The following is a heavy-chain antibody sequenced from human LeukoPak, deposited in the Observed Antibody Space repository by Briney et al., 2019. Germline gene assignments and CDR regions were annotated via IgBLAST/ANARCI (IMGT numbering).Heavy chain of an antibody. CDR1: GSYW. D-gene: IGHD4-23*01. J-gene: IGHJ4*02. CDR2: INSDGSWT. Sequence: GGSLRLSCAASGSYWMHWVRQAPGKGLVWVSHINSDGSWTSYADSVKGRFTISKDNAKNTVYLQMNNLRAEDTAVYYCARGRPHGNDYWGQGTLVTVSS. CDR3: ARGRPHGNDY. V-gene: IGHV3-74*01.